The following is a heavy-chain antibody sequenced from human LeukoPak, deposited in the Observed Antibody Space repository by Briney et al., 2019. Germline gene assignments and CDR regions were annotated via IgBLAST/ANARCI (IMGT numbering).Heavy chain of an antibody. Sequence: GGSLRLSCAASGFTFSDYYMSWIRQAPGKGLEWVSYISSSGSTIYYADSVKGRFTISRDNAKNSLYLQMNSLRAEDTAVYYCARALYTSSCLFDPWGQGPLVTVSS. V-gene: IGHV3-11*01. D-gene: IGHD6-13*01. J-gene: IGHJ5*02. CDR1: GFTFSDYY. CDR2: ISSSGSTI. CDR3: ARALYTSSCLFDP.